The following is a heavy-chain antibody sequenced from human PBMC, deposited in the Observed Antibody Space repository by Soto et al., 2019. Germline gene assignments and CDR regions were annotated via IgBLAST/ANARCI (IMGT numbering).Heavy chain of an antibody. V-gene: IGHV3-7*01. J-gene: IGHJ4*02. Sequence: EVQLVESGGGLVQPGGSLRLSCGASGCTYSSYWMSWVRQAPGKGLEWVANIKQDGSEKYYVDSVKGRFTISRDNAKNSLYLQMNSLRAEDTAVYYCASDYPGYSFWGQGTLVAVSS. CDR2: IKQDGSEK. CDR1: GCTYSSYW. D-gene: IGHD5-18*01. CDR3: ASDYPGYSF.